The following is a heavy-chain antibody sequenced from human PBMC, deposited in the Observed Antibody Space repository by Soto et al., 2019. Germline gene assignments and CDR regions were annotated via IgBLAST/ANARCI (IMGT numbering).Heavy chain of an antibody. Sequence: SVKVSCKASGGTFSSYAISWVRQAPGQGLEWMGGIIPIFGTANYAQKFQGRVTITADESTSTAYMELSSLRSEDTAVYYCASVGYCSGGSCYPIWGQGTMVTVS. J-gene: IGHJ3*02. D-gene: IGHD2-15*01. V-gene: IGHV1-69*13. CDR1: GGTFSSYA. CDR2: IIPIFGTA. CDR3: ASVGYCSGGSCYPI.